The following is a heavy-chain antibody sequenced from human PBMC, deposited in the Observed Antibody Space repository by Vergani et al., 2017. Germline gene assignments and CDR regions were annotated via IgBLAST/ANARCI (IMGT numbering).Heavy chain of an antibody. CDR2: INHSGST. CDR1: GGSFSGYY. V-gene: IGHV4-34*01. Sequence: QVQLQQWGAGLLKPSETLSLTCAVYGGSFSGYYWSWIRQPPGKGLEWIGEINHSGSTNYNPSLKSRVTISVDTSKNQFSLKRSSVTAADTAVYYCARLITSASYSSSWYFDCWGQGTLVTVSS. CDR3: ARLITSASYSSSWYFDC. D-gene: IGHD6-13*01. J-gene: IGHJ4*02.